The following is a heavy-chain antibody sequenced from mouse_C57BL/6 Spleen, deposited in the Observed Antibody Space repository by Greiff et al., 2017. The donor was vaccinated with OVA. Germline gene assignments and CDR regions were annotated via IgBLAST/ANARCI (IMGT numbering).Heavy chain of an antibody. CDR2: IYPGNGDT. D-gene: IGHD2-1*01. Sequence: VQLQQSGPELVKPGASVKISCKASGYAFSSSWMNWVKQRPGQGLEWIGRIYPGNGDTNYNGKFKGKATLTVDKSSSTAYMQLSSLTSEDYAVYFCARVFYDGRARFAYWGQGTLVTVSA. CDR3: ARVFYDGRARFAY. J-gene: IGHJ3*01. CDR1: GYAFSSSW. V-gene: IGHV1-82*01.